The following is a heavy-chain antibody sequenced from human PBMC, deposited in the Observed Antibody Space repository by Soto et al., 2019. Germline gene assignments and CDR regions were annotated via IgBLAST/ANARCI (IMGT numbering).Heavy chain of an antibody. CDR3: AKESVRYYYGSGSYYGMDV. D-gene: IGHD3-10*01. CDR2: ISYDGSNK. V-gene: IGHV3-30*18. J-gene: IGHJ6*02. CDR1: GFTFSSYG. Sequence: QVQLVESGGGVVQPGRSLRLSCAASGFTFSSYGMHWVRQAPGKGLEWVAVISYDGSNKYYADSVKGRFTISRDNSKNTLYLQMNRLRAEDTAVYYCAKESVRYYYGSGSYYGMDVWGQGTTVTVSS.